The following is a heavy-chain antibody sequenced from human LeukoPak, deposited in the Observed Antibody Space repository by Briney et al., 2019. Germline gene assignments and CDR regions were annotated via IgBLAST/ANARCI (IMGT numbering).Heavy chain of an antibody. CDR1: GYTLTSYR. CDR2: INPSGGST. J-gene: IGHJ4*02. D-gene: IGHD3-10*01. Sequence: ASVKVSCRASGYTLTSYRIQWVRQAPGQGLEWTGVINPSGGSTSYTQKFQGRVTMTRDTSTSTVYMELSSLTSEDTAVYYCARDSLPHYYTSGSQNPADYWGQGTLVTVSS. V-gene: IGHV1-46*01. CDR3: ARDSLPHYYTSGSQNPADY.